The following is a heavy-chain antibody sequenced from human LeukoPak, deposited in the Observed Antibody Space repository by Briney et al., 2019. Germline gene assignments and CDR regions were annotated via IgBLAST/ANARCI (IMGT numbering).Heavy chain of an antibody. Sequence: SETLSLTCTDSGGSISSSSYYWGWIRQPPGKGLEWIGSMEYSGSTYYNPSLKSRVTISVDTSKNQLSLKLSSVTAADTAVYYCARESAPKWELPDYWGQGTLVTVSS. CDR1: GGSISSSSYY. CDR2: MEYSGST. J-gene: IGHJ4*02. D-gene: IGHD1-26*01. V-gene: IGHV4-39*07. CDR3: ARESAPKWELPDY.